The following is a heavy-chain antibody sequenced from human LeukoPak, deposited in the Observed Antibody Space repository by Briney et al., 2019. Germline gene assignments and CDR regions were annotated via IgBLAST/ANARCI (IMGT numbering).Heavy chain of an antibody. CDR3: ARGEGGVLWFGEFGSTWFDP. J-gene: IGHJ5*02. V-gene: IGHV4-59*01. D-gene: IGHD3-10*01. CDR2: MYYSGRT. CDR1: GGSTSSYH. Sequence: PSETLSLTCTVSGGSTSSYHWSWIRQPPGKGLEWTGYMYYSGRTNYNPSLKSRVTISLDTSKKQVSLKLTSVTAADTAVYYCARGEGGVLWFGEFGSTWFDPWGQGTLVTVSS.